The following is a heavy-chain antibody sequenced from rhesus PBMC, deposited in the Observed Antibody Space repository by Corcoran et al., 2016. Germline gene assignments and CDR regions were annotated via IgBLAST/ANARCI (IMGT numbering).Heavy chain of an antibody. D-gene: IGHD4-23*01. CDR2: IYGSGGST. CDR3: ARQRIHENWYFDL. CDR1: GGSISSNY. Sequence: VQLQESGPGLVKPSETLSLTCAVSGGSISSNYWSWIRQPPGKGLEWIGRIYGSGGSTDYNPSLKSRCTISAATSKNHFSLKLSSVTAADTAVYYCARQRIHENWYFDLWGPGTPITISS. V-gene: IGHV4-160*01. J-gene: IGHJ2*01.